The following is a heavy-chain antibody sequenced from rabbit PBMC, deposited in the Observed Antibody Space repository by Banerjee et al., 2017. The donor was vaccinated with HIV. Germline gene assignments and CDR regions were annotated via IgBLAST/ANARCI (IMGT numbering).Heavy chain of an antibody. CDR3: ARDLGGDYSL. D-gene: IGHD1-1*01. J-gene: IGHJ6*01. CDR1: GFSFSSDYY. Sequence: QSLEESGGDLVKPGASLTLTCTASGFSFSSDYYMCWVRQAPGKGLEWIACIDGGNSDSSYYASWAKGRFTVSKTSSTTVTLQMTSLTAADTATYFCARDLGGDYSLWGQGTLVTVS. CDR2: IDGGNSDSS. V-gene: IGHV1S40*01.